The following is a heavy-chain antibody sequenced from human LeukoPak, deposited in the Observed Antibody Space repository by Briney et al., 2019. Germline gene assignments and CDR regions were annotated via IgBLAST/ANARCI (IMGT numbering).Heavy chain of an antibody. D-gene: IGHD3-10*01. CDR1: GFTFSDYY. Sequence: GGSLRLSCAASGFTFSDYYMSWIRQAPGKGLEWVSYISSSGSTIYYADSVKGRFTISRDNAKNSLYLQMNSLRAEDTAVYYCARMVRGVIAQTGGWAFDIWGQGTMVTVSS. CDR3: ARMVRGVIAQTGGWAFDI. V-gene: IGHV3-11*04. J-gene: IGHJ3*02. CDR2: ISSSGSTI.